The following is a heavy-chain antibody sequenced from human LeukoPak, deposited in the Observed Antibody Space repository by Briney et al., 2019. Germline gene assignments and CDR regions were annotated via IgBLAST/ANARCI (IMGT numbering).Heavy chain of an antibody. V-gene: IGHV3-30*18. CDR3: AKDRAYSSSSRLVRRYYYYMDV. J-gene: IGHJ6*03. D-gene: IGHD6-6*01. CDR2: ISYDGSNK. Sequence: GGSLRLSCAASGFTFSSYGMYWVRQAPGKGLEWVAVISYDGSNKYYADSVKGRFTISRDNSKNTLYLQMNSLRAEDTAVYYCAKDRAYSSSSRLVRRYYYYMDVGGKGTTVTVSS. CDR1: GFTFSSYG.